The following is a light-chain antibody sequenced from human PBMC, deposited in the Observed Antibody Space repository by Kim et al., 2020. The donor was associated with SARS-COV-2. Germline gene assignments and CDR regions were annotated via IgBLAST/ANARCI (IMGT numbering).Light chain of an antibody. Sequence: GNTVTISCTRSSGSIASNYVQWYQQRPGSSPTTVIYEDNQRPSGVPDRFSGSIDSSSNSASLTISGLKTEDEADYYCQSYDSSKEVFGGGTKLTVL. J-gene: IGLJ3*02. V-gene: IGLV6-57*01. CDR3: QSYDSSKEV. CDR1: SGSIASNY. CDR2: EDN.